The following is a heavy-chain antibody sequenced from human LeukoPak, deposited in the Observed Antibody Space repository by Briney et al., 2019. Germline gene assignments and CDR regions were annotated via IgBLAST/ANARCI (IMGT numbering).Heavy chain of an antibody. J-gene: IGHJ6*02. CDR2: VYYSGST. V-gene: IGHV4-59*01. Sequence: SETLSLTSTVSGDSISTYYWSWVRQPPGKRLEWIGYVYYSGSTNYYPSLKSRVTISVDTSKNQFSLKLNSVTAADTAVYYCARGRCSGGSCYSAFYYYGMDVWGQGTTVTVSS. D-gene: IGHD2-15*01. CDR3: ARGRCSGGSCYSAFYYYGMDV. CDR1: GDSISTYY.